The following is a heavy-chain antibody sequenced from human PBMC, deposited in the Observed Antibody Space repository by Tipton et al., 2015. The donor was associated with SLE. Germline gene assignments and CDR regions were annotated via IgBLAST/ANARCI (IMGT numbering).Heavy chain of an antibody. J-gene: IGHJ4*02. D-gene: IGHD3-10*02. Sequence: SLRLSCAASGFTFSSYSMNWVRQAPGKGLEWVSSISSSSSYIYYADSVKGRFTISRDNAKNSLYLQMNSLRAEDTAVYYCARDCLLLFGEPYFDYWGQGTLVTVSS. CDR3: ARDCLLLFGEPYFDY. V-gene: IGHV3-21*01. CDR1: GFTFSSYS. CDR2: ISSSSSYI.